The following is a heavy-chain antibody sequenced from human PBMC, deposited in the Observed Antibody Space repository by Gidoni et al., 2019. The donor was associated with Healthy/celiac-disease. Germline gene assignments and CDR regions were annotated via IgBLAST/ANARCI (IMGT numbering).Heavy chain of an antibody. V-gene: IGHV3-21*01. CDR2: ISSSSSYI. D-gene: IGHD4-17*01. CDR3: ARDRDLYGDYFDY. J-gene: IGHJ4*02. Sequence: EVQLVESGGGLVKPGGSLRLSCAASGFTFSSYSMNWVRQAPGKGLEWVSSISSSSSYIYYADSVKGRFTISRDNAKNSLYLQMNSLRAEDTAVYYGARDRDLYGDYFDYWGQGTLVTVSS. CDR1: GFTFSSYS.